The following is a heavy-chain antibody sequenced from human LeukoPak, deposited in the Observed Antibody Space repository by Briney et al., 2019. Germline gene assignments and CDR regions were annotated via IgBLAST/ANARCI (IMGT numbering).Heavy chain of an antibody. V-gene: IGHV3-7*01. CDR1: GFTFNRCW. CDR3: TSWGDTTAEYFQR. J-gene: IGHJ1*01. CDR2: INPDGRDT. D-gene: IGHD2-21*02. Sequence: GGSLRLSSVVSGFTFNRCWMNWVRQAPGEGLEWVAHINPDGRDTYYVDSVKGRFTISRDNAQNSMYLQMNSLRVEDTAVYYCTSWGDTTAEYFQRWGQGTLVTVSS.